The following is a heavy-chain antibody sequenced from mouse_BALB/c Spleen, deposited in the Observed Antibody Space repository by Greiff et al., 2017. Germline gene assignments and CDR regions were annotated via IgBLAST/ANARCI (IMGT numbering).Heavy chain of an antibody. CDR1: GYTFTSYW. V-gene: IGHV1-87*01. CDR3: ARLETGTFAY. CDR2: IYPGDGDT. Sequence: QVQLQQSGAELARPGASVKLSCKASGYTFTSYWMQWVKQRPGQGLEWIGAIYPGDGDTRYTQKFKGKATLTADKSSSTAYMQLSSLASEDSAVYYCARLETGTFAYWGQGTLVTVSA. J-gene: IGHJ3*01. D-gene: IGHD4-1*01.